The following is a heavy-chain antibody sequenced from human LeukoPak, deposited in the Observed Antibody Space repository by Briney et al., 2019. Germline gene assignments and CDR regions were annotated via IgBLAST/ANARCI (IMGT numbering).Heavy chain of an antibody. D-gene: IGHD1-26*01. V-gene: IGHV3-53*01. CDR1: RFSFSNSW. J-gene: IGHJ1*01. CDR2: IHPNDNT. CDR3: ARGGSSRSVQY. Sequence: GGSLRLSCAASRFSFSNSWMHWVRQTPGKGLEWVSLIHPNDNTYYADSVQGRFTISRDNSKNSVYLQMNSLRAEDTAMYYCARGGSSRSVQYWGQGTLVTVSS.